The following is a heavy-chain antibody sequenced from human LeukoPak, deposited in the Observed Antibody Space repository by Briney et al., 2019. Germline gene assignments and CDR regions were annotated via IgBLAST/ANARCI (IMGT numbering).Heavy chain of an antibody. J-gene: IGHJ4*02. Sequence: PGGSLRLSCAASGFTFSTYWMGWVRQAPGKGLEWVANMKEDGNEKYYVDSVKGRFTISRDNAKNSLYLQMNSLRAEDTAVYYCARDTNRIFNYWGQGTLVTVSS. CDR2: MKEDGNEK. CDR3: ARDTNRIFNY. CDR1: GFTFSTYW. V-gene: IGHV3-7*01. D-gene: IGHD2-15*01.